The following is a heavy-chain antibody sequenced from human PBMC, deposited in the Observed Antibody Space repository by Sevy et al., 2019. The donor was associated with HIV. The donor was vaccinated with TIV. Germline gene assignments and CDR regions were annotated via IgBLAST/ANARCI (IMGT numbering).Heavy chain of an antibody. V-gene: IGHV4-59*01. CDR2: LFYSGMT. D-gene: IGHD6-6*01. CDR1: GDSISSYY. CDR3: ARGRPDYYYGMDV. Sequence: SETLSLTCTVSGDSISSYYLSWIRQSPGKGLQWIGYLFYSGMTNYNPSLKSRVTISVDTSKNQFSLKVSSVTAADTAVYYCARGRPDYYYGMDVWGQGTTVTVSS. J-gene: IGHJ6*02.